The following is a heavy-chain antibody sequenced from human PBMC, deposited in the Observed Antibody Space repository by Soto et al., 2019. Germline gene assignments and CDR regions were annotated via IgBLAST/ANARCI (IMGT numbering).Heavy chain of an antibody. CDR3: ARGRRIVPAAMSYYYYYGMDA. CDR1: GFTFSSYW. D-gene: IGHD2-2*01. Sequence: GGSLRLSCAASGFTFSSYWMHWVRQAPGKGLVWVSRINSDGSSTSYADSVKGRFTISRDNAKNTLYLQMNSLRAEDTAVYYCARGRRIVPAAMSYYYYYGMDAWGQGTTVTVSS. V-gene: IGHV3-74*01. CDR2: INSDGSST. J-gene: IGHJ6*02.